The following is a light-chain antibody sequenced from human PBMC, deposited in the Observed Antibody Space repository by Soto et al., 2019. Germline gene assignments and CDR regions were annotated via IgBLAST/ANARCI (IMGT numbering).Light chain of an antibody. Sequence: QSALTQPASVSGSPGQSITISCTGTNSDVGGYDYVSWYQQHPGNVPKLLIYDVNNRPSGVSDRFSGSKSGNMASLTISGLQGEDEADYYCSSYTSSSTYFFGTGTKVTVL. J-gene: IGLJ1*01. CDR3: SSYTSSSTYF. V-gene: IGLV2-14*03. CDR2: DVN. CDR1: NSDVGGYDY.